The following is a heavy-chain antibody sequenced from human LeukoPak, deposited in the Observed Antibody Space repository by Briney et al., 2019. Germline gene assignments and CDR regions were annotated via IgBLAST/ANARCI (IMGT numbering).Heavy chain of an antibody. CDR2: INHSGST. J-gene: IGHJ4*02. Sequence: PSETLSLTCAVYGGSFSGYYWSWIRQPPGKGLEWIGEINHSGSTNYNPSLKSRVTISVDTSKNQFSLKLSSVTAADTAVYYCARRGSGWYRNNLFDYWGQGTLVTVSS. V-gene: IGHV4-34*01. D-gene: IGHD6-19*01. CDR1: GGSFSGYY. CDR3: ARRGSGWYRNNLFDY.